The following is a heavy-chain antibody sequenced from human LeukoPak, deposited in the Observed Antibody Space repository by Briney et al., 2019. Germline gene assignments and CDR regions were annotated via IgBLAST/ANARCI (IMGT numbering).Heavy chain of an antibody. D-gene: IGHD3-22*01. Sequence: ASVKVSCKTSGYTFTGYSMHWVRQAPGQGLEWMGWISAYNGNTNYAQKLQGRVTMTTDTSTSTAYMELRSLRSDDTAVYYCAREPHYYDSSGSNDAFDIWGQGTMVTVSS. J-gene: IGHJ3*02. V-gene: IGHV1-18*04. CDR2: ISAYNGNT. CDR3: AREPHYYDSSGSNDAFDI. CDR1: GYTFTGYS.